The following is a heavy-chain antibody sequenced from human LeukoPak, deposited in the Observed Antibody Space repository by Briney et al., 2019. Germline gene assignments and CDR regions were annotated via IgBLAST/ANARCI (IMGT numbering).Heavy chain of an antibody. V-gene: IGHV3-7*02. CDR3: ARGFSYSSGVFDY. Sequence: PGGSLRLSCAASGFTFNNYWMNWVRQAPGKGLEWVAMIKQGGSEKYYVDSVKGRFTISRDNAKNSLYLQMNSLRAEDTAVYYCARGFSYSSGVFDYWGQGTLVTVSS. J-gene: IGHJ4*02. CDR1: GFTFNNYW. CDR2: IKQGGSEK. D-gene: IGHD6-19*01.